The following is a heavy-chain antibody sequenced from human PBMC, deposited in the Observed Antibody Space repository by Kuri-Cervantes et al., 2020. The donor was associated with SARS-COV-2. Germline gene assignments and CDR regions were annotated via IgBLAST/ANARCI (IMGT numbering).Heavy chain of an antibody. D-gene: IGHD2-15*01. V-gene: IGHV1-69*06. CDR1: GGTFSSYA. CDR3: ARGGYCSGGSCYLRYNWFDP. Sequence: SVKVSCKASGGTFSSYAISWVRQAPGQGLEWMGGIIPIFGTANYAQKFQGRVTITADKSTSTAYMELSSLRSEDTAVYYCARGGYCSGGSCYLRYNWFDPWGQGTRVTCAS. CDR2: IIPIFGTA. J-gene: IGHJ5*02.